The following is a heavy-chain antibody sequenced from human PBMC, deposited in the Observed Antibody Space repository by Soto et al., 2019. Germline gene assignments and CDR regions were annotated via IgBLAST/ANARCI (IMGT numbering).Heavy chain of an antibody. CDR3: ASPEGGAQPFAFDY. V-gene: IGHV1-69*13. CDR2: IIPIFGTA. CDR1: GGTFSSYA. J-gene: IGHJ4*02. Sequence: SVKVSCKASGGTFSSYAISRVRQAPGQGPEWMGGIIPIFGTANYAQKFQGRVTITADESTSTAYMELSSLRSEDTAVYYCASPEGGAQPFAFDYWGQGTLVTVSS. D-gene: IGHD3-16*01.